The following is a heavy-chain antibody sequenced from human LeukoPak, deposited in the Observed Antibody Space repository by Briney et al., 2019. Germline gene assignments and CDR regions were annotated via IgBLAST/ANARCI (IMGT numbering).Heavy chain of an antibody. J-gene: IGHJ3*01. D-gene: IGHD3-3*01. Sequence: SETLSLTCTVSGTSMSSSRYYWGWIRQPPGKGLEWIGSIYYTGTTYYNPSLKSRVTISVDTSQSHFSLKMSSVTAADTAVYYCATMGDFGVILHTDFWGQGTMVTVSS. CDR3: ATMGDFGVILHTDF. V-gene: IGHV4-39*02. CDR2: IYYTGTT. CDR1: GTSMSSSRYY.